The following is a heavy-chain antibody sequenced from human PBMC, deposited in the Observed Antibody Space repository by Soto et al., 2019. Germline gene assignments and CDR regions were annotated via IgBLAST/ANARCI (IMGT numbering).Heavy chain of an antibody. Sequence: PGGSLRLSCAASGFTFSSYWMSWVRQAPGKGLEWVANIKQDGSEKYYVDSVKGRFTISRDNAKNSLYLQMNSLRAEDTAVYYCASNGYDILTGYLDAFDIWGQGTMVT. J-gene: IGHJ3*02. CDR1: GFTFSSYW. CDR2: IKQDGSEK. CDR3: ASNGYDILTGYLDAFDI. V-gene: IGHV3-7*03. D-gene: IGHD3-9*01.